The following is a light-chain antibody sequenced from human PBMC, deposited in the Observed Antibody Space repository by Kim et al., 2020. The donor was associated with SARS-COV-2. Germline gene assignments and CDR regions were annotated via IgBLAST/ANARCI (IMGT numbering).Light chain of an antibody. CDR1: SNNSGNQG. J-gene: IGLJ3*02. CDR3: SAWDNSLSVWV. CDR2: RDN. Sequence: QTATLTCTGNSNNSGNQGAAWLQQHQGHPPKLLSYRDNNRPSGISDRLSASRSGNTASLTITGLQPEDEADYFCSAWDNSLSVWVFGGGTQLTVL. V-gene: IGLV10-54*01.